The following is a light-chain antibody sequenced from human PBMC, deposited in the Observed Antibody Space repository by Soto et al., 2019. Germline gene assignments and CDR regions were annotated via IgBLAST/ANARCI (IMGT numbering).Light chain of an antibody. V-gene: IGLV1-44*01. CDR3: AAWDDSLNGVI. CDR1: NSNIGGNP. CDR2: SDN. J-gene: IGLJ2*01. Sequence: QSVLTQPPSASGTPGQKITLSCSGSNSNIGGNPVNWYQQLPGTAPKLLIYSDNQRPSWVPARFSGSRAGTSASLAISGLQAEDDADYHCAAWDDSLNGVIFGGGTKLTVL.